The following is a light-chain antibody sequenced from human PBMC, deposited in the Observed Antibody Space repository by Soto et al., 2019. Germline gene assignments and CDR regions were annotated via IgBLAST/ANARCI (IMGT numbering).Light chain of an antibody. CDR3: SSYAGSNNVV. V-gene: IGLV2-8*01. J-gene: IGLJ2*01. CDR2: EVS. CDR1: SSDVGGYNY. Sequence: QSALTQPPSASGSPGQSVAISCTGTSSDVGGYNYVSWYQQDPGKAPKLMIYEVSKRPSGVPNRFSGSKSGNTASLTVSGLQAEDDSDYYCSSYAGSNNVVFGGGTKLTVL.